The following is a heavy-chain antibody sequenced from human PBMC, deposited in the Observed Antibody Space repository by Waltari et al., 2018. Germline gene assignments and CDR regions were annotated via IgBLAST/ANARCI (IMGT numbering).Heavy chain of an antibody. CDR2: IYPRDSDT. Sequence: EVQLVQSGAEVKKPGESLKISCKGSGYSFTSYWIGWVRQMPGKGLEWMGIIYPRDSDTRYSPSFKGKVTITADKSISTAYLQWSSLKASDTAMYYCARTPWYSGSYYYFDYWGQGTLVTASS. V-gene: IGHV5-51*01. D-gene: IGHD1-26*01. J-gene: IGHJ4*02. CDR1: GYSFTSYW. CDR3: ARTPWYSGSYYYFDY.